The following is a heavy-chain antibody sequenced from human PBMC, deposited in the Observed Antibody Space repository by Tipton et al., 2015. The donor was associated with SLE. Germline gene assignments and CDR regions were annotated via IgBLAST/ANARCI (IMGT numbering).Heavy chain of an antibody. D-gene: IGHD3-10*01. CDR3: AAGLLWFGECYY. CDR2: INWNGDST. V-gene: IGHV3-20*04. Sequence: SLRLSCAASGFTFDDYGMSWVRQAPGKGLEWVSHINWNGDSTGYADSVKGRFTISRDNTKNFLYLQMNSLRVEDTAVYYCAAGLLWFGECYYWGQGALVTVSS. J-gene: IGHJ4*02. CDR1: GFTFDDYG.